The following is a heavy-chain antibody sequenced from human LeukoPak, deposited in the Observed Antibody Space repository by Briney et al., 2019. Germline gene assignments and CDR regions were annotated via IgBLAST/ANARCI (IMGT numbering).Heavy chain of an antibody. CDR2: ISWNSGSI. J-gene: IGHJ6*02. D-gene: IGHD3-16*02. CDR1: GFTFDDYA. CDR3: AKGLVSYTYYYYGMDV. Sequence: GGSLRLSCAASGFTFDDYAMPWVRQAPGKGLEWVSGISWNSGSIGYADSVKGRFTISRDNAKKSLYLQMNSLRAEDTALYYCAKGLVSYTYYYYGMDVWGQGTTVTVSS. V-gene: IGHV3-9*01.